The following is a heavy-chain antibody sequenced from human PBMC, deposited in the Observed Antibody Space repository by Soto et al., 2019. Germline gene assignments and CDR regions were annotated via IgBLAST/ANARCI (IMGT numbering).Heavy chain of an antibody. CDR1: GGSMSSGGYY. J-gene: IGHJ3*02. CDR2: IYYSGST. CDR3: ARGLHYCSGGSCYADAFDI. Sequence: PSETLSLTCTVSGGSMSSGGYYWSWIRQHPGKGLEWIGYIYYSGSTYYNPSLKSRVTISVDTSKNQFSLKLSSVTAADTAVYYCARGLHYCSGGSCYADAFDIWGQGTMVTVSS. D-gene: IGHD2-15*01. V-gene: IGHV4-31*03.